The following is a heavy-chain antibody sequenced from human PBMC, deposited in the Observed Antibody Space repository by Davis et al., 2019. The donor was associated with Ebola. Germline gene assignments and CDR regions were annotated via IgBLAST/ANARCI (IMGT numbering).Heavy chain of an antibody. CDR3: ANLYYYDKSGYPMGLAFDI. CDR2: LTGSGGGA. Sequence: PGGSLRLSCVASELTFGGYAMSWVRQAPGKGLEWVSSLTGSGGGAYYSDSVKGRFTISRDNSKNTLYLQMDSLRADDTAVYYCANLYYYDKSGYPMGLAFDIWGQGTMVTVSS. CDR1: ELTFGGYA. V-gene: IGHV3-23*01. D-gene: IGHD3-22*01. J-gene: IGHJ3*02.